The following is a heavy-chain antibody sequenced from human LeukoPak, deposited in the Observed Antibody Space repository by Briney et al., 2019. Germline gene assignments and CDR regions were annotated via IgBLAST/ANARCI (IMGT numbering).Heavy chain of an antibody. J-gene: IGHJ4*02. D-gene: IGHD3-9*01. Sequence: PGGSLRLSCAASGFTFSSYAMSWVRQAPGKGLEWVSAISGSSGSTYYADSVKGRFTISRDNSKNTLYLQMSSLRAEDTAVYYCAKDYDTLTGSEYWGQGTLVTVSS. V-gene: IGHV3-23*01. CDR1: GFTFSSYA. CDR2: ISGSSGST. CDR3: AKDYDTLTGSEY.